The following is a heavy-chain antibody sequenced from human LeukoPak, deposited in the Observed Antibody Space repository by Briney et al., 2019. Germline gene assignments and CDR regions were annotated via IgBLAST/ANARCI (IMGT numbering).Heavy chain of an antibody. D-gene: IGHD3-22*01. CDR3: ARMHYYDTINPNWFDR. J-gene: IGHJ5*02. V-gene: IGHV1-8*01. CDR2: MKPNTGDT. Sequence: ATVKVSCKASGYTFTSYDINWVRQATGQGLEWMGWMKPNTGDTGYAQKFQGRVTMTRNTSTGTAYMELSSLTSEDTAVYYCARMHYYDTINPNWFDRWGQGTLVTVSS. CDR1: GYTFTSYD.